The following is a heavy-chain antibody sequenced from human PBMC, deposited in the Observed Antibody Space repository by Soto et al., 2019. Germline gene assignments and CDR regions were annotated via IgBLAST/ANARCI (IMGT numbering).Heavy chain of an antibody. CDR2: ISATGSTT. J-gene: IGHJ5*02. V-gene: IGHV3-48*03. D-gene: IGHD1-26*01. CDR3: AKLPWEVAPS. Sequence: GGSLRLSCAASGFTFRNYEMNWVRQAPGKGLEWVSYISATGSTTHYAGSVRGRFTISRDNARNLLFLQMNSLRAEDTAVYYCAKLPWEVAPSWGQGTLVTVSS. CDR1: GFTFRNYE.